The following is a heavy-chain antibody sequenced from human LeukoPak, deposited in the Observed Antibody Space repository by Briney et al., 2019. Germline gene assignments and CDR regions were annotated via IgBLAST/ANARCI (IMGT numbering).Heavy chain of an antibody. D-gene: IGHD3-10*01. CDR1: GFTFSDYY. CDR3: ARKSPNYYGSGSYEQGYWYFDL. CDR2: ISSSSSYT. J-gene: IGHJ2*01. Sequence: GGSLRLSCAASGFTFSDYYMSWIRQAPGKGLEWVSYISSSSSYTNYADSVKGRFTISRDNAKNSLYLQMNSLRAEDTAAYYCARKSPNYYGSGSYEQGYWYFDLWGRGTLVTVSS. V-gene: IGHV3-11*06.